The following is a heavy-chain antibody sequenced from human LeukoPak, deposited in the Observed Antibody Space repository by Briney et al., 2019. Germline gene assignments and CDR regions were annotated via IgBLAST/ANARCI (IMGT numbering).Heavy chain of an antibody. CDR2: ITNNGGST. Sequence: GGSLRLSCAASGFTFSSYAMHWVRQAPGKGLESVSVITNNGGSTYYANSVKGRFTISRDNSKNTLYLQMGSLRAEDMAVYYCARVSVAGSFDYWGQGTLVTVSS. D-gene: IGHD6-19*01. V-gene: IGHV3-64*01. CDR1: GFTFSSYA. CDR3: ARVSVAGSFDY. J-gene: IGHJ4*02.